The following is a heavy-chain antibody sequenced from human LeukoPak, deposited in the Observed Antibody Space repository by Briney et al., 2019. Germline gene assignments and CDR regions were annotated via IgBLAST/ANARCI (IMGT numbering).Heavy chain of an antibody. CDR2: IYYSGST. CDR3: ARHEYSGSYYGLSWFDP. V-gene: IGHV4-59*01. D-gene: IGHD1-26*01. Sequence: SETLSLTCTVSGGSISSYYWSWIRQPPGKGLEWIGYIYYSGSTNYNPSLKSRVTISVDTSKNQFSLKLSSVTAADTAVYYCARHEYSGSYYGLSWFDPWGQGTLVTVSS. J-gene: IGHJ5*02. CDR1: GGSISSYY.